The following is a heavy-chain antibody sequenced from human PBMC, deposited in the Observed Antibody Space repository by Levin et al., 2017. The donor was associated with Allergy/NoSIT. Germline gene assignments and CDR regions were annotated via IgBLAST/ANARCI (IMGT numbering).Heavy chain of an antibody. V-gene: IGHV1-18*01. CDR3: ARDGDHWTYDNWFDP. D-gene: IGHD1-1*01. Sequence: ASVKVSCKASGYIFTNYGINWVRQAPGQGLEWMGWISTNNGNTDFAQKFQGRVTLTTDTSTSTAFMELKNLISDDTAVYYCARDGDHWTYDNWFDPWGQGTLVTVSS. CDR2: ISTNNGNT. CDR1: GYIFTNYG. J-gene: IGHJ5*02.